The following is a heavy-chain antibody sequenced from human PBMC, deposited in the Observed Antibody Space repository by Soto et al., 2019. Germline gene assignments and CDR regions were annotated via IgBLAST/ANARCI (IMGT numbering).Heavy chain of an antibody. CDR3: ARGNVDV. CDR2: TSKDGINT. CDR1: AFTLSKFA. V-gene: IGHV3-30-3*01. Sequence: QVQLVESGGGVVQPGRSLRLSCAASAFTLSKFAMHWVRQAPGKGLEWVAVTSKDGINTYYADAVKGRFTISRDNSKSTIYLQMNCLRTEDTAMYYCARGNVDVWCQGNTVSVSS. D-gene: IGHD1-1*01. J-gene: IGHJ6*02.